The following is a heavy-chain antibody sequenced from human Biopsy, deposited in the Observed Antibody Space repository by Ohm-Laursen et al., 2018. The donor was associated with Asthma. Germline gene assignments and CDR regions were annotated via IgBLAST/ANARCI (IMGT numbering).Heavy chain of an antibody. CDR3: ASGPQWSGLDV. V-gene: IGHV4-34*01. D-gene: IGHD2-8*01. Sequence: GTLSLTCAYRGSFRGYVWTWIRQPPGKGLEWIGEIPQGGATTFNPSLKSRVTISIYPSKSQLSLRLTSMTAADTAVYYCASGPQWSGLDVWGQGTTVTVSS. CDR2: IPQGGAT. CDR1: RGSFRGYV. J-gene: IGHJ6*02.